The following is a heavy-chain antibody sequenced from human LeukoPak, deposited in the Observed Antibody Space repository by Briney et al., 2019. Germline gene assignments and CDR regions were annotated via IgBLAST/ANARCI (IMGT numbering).Heavy chain of an antibody. D-gene: IGHD5-18*01. CDR3: ARDVLRGYSYGLFDY. J-gene: IGHJ4*02. V-gene: IGHV3-33*01. CDR2: IGYDGSNK. Sequence: GGSLRLSCAASGFTFSSYGMHWAGQAPGKGLEWGEVIGYDGSNKYYADSVKGRFTISRDNSKNTLYLQMNSLRAEDTAVYYCARDVLRGYSYGLFDYWGQGTLVTVSS. CDR1: GFTFSSYG.